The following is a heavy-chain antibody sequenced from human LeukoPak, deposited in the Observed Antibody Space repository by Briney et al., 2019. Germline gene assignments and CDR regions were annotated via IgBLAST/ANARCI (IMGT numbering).Heavy chain of an antibody. D-gene: IGHD3-10*01. V-gene: IGHV4-59*12. Sequence: SETLSLTCTVSGGSISSYYWSWIRQPPGKGLEWIGYIYYSGSTNYNPSLKSRVTISVDTSKNQFSLKLSSVTAADTAVYYCARDGMVRGAEGVTWGQGTLVTVSS. J-gene: IGHJ5*02. CDR3: ARDGMVRGAEGVT. CDR2: IYYSGST. CDR1: GGSISSYY.